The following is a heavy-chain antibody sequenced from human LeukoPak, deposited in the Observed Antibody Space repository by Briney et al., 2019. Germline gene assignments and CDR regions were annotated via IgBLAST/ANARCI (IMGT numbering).Heavy chain of an antibody. J-gene: IGHJ4*02. CDR3: AKDPRWAYYDILTGYNFDY. Sequence: GGSLRLSCAASGFTFSSYAMSWVRQAPGKGVEWVSAISGSGGSTYYADSVKGRFTISRDNSKNTLYLQMNSLRAEDTAVYYCAKDPRWAYYDILTGYNFDYWGQGTLVTVSS. D-gene: IGHD3-9*01. CDR2: ISGSGGST. CDR1: GFTFSSYA. V-gene: IGHV3-23*01.